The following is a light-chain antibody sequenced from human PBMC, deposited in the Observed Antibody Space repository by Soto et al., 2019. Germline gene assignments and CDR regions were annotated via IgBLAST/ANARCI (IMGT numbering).Light chain of an antibody. V-gene: IGLV1-40*01. J-gene: IGLJ1*01. CDR1: SSNIGAGYN. Sequence: QSALTQPPSVSGAPGQRVTISCTGSSSNIGAGYNVYWYQQLPGTAPKLLIYGNTNRPSGVPDRFSGSKSGTSASLAITGLQAEDEADYYCQSYDSSLRIYVFGTGTKLTVL. CDR2: GNT. CDR3: QSYDSSLRIYV.